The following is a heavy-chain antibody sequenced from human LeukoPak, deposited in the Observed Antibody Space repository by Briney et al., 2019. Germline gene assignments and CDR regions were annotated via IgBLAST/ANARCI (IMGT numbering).Heavy chain of an antibody. Sequence: SQTLSLTCAISGDSVSSNSAAWNWIRQSPSRGLEWLGRTYYRSKWYNDYAVSVKSRITINPDTSKNQFSLQLNSVTPEDTAVYYCARDMDCGGPPDGAFDIWGQGTMVTVSS. D-gene: IGHD4-23*01. CDR2: TYYRSKWYN. V-gene: IGHV6-1*01. CDR3: ARDMDCGGPPDGAFDI. CDR1: GDSVSSNSAA. J-gene: IGHJ3*02.